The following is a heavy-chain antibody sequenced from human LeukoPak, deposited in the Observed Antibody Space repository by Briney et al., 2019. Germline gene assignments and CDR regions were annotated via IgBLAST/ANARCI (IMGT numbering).Heavy chain of an antibody. CDR1: GGSISSGSYY. CDR3: ARITFVVEGYGMDV. D-gene: IGHD2-21*01. V-gene: IGHV4-61*02. Sequence: SQTVSLTCTVSGGSISSGSYYRSWIRQPAGKGLEWIGRIYTSGSTNYNPSLKSRVTISVDTSKNQFSLKLSSVTAADTAVYYCARITFVVEGYGMDVWGQGTTVTVSS. CDR2: IYTSGST. J-gene: IGHJ6*02.